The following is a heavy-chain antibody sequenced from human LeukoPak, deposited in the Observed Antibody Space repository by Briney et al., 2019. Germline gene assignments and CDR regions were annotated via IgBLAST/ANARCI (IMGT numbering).Heavy chain of an antibody. CDR2: ISAYNGNT. J-gene: IGHJ3*02. V-gene: IGHV1-18*01. CDR1: GYTFTSYG. CDR3: ASPSSTVTTGAMAFDI. D-gene: IGHD4-17*01. Sequence: ASVKVSCKASGYTFTSYGISWVRQAPGQGLEWMGWISAYNGNTNYAQKFQGRVTMTRNTSISTAYMELSSLRSEDTAVYYCASPSSTVTTGAMAFDIWGQGTMVTVSS.